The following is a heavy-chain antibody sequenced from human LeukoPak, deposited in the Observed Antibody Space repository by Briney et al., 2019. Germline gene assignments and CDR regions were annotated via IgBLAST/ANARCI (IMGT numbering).Heavy chain of an antibody. J-gene: IGHJ4*02. Sequence: GGSLRLSCAASGFTFSSYTMSCVRQAPGKGLEWVSAVSGSGGTTYYTDSVKGRFTISRDNSKNTLYLQMNSLRVEDTAVYYCVKEARYCNGGSCYAVLDYWGQGTLVTVSS. CDR3: VKEARYCNGGSCYAVLDY. CDR2: VSGSGGTT. CDR1: GFTFSSYT. D-gene: IGHD2-15*01. V-gene: IGHV3-23*01.